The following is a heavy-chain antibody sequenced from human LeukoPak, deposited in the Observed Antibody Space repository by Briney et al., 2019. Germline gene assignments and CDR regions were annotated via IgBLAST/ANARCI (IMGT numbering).Heavy chain of an antibody. CDR1: GYTFTGYY. J-gene: IGHJ4*02. V-gene: IGHV1-2*02. D-gene: IGHD3-22*01. Sequence: ASVKVSCKASGYTFTGYYMHWVRRAPGQGLEWMGWINPNSGGTNYAQKFQGRVTMTRDTSISTAYMELRSLRSDDTAVYYCARDNPYYYLYWGQGTLVTVSS. CDR3: ARDNPYYYLY. CDR2: INPNSGGT.